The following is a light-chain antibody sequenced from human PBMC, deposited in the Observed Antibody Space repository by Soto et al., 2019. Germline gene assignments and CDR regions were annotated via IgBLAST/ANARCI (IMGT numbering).Light chain of an antibody. V-gene: IGKV4-1*01. J-gene: IGKJ1*01. CDR1: QSVLYSSNNKNY. CDR2: WAS. Sequence: DIVMTQSPDSLAVSLGERATINCKSSQSVLYSSNNKNYLAWYQQKPGQPPKLLIYWASTRESGVPDRFSGSGSGPDFTLTISSLQAEDVAVYYCQQYYSPWTFGQGNKVEIK. CDR3: QQYYSPWT.